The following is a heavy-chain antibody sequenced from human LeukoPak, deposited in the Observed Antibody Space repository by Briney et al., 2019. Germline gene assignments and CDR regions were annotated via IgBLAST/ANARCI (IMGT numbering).Heavy chain of an antibody. CDR1: SGSINSYY. D-gene: IGHD1-26*01. CDR3: GRQGYTASYYFLDY. Sequence: SETLSLTCTVSSGSINSYYWGWVRQPPGKGLEWIGRIYTTGATQYNPSLRSRVTMSVDTSTNQFSLNLRSMTAADTAVYYCGRQGYTASYYFLDYWSQGTLVAVS. V-gene: IGHV4-4*07. J-gene: IGHJ4*02. CDR2: IYTTGAT.